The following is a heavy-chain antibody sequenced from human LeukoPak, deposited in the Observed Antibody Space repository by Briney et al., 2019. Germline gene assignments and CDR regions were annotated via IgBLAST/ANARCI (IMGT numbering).Heavy chain of an antibody. Sequence: PGGSLRLSCTASGFTFGDYAMSWVRQAPGKGLEWVGFIRSKAYGGTTEYAASVKGRFTISRDDSKSIAYLQMNSLKTEDTAVYYCTGDFDWLLYGPYYFDYWGQGTLVTVSS. V-gene: IGHV3-49*04. CDR3: TGDFDWLLYGPYYFDY. D-gene: IGHD3-9*01. CDR1: GFTFGDYA. J-gene: IGHJ4*02. CDR2: IRSKAYGGTT.